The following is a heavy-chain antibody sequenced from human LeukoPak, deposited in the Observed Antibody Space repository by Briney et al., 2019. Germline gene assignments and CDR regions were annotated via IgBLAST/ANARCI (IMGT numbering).Heavy chain of an antibody. CDR1: GGSISSSSYY. CDR3: ARDRDNSGYYFDS. D-gene: IGHD5-12*01. J-gene: IGHJ4*02. CDR2: IYYSGST. V-gene: IGHV4-39*07. Sequence: SETLSLTCTVSGGSISSSSYYWGWIRQPPGKGLEWIGSIYYSGSTYYNPSLKSRVTISVDTSKNQFSLKLSSVTAADTAVYYCARDRDNSGYYFDSWGQGILDTVSS.